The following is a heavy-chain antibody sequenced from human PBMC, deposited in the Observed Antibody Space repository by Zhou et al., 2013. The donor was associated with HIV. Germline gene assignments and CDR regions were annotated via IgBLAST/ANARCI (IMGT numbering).Heavy chain of an antibody. CDR2: IDADSGAT. CDR1: GYTFTDHY. J-gene: IGHJ5*02. V-gene: IGHV1-2*02. D-gene: IGHD7-27*01. CDR3: VRDRDWGFPRWFDP. Sequence: QGQLVQSGAEVKKPGASVKVSCKASGYTFTDHYIHWVRQAPGQRLEWMGWIDADSGATKYAQNFQGRVTLTRDASIRTAYMELNRLTYDDTAIFYCVRDRDWGFPRWFDPWGQGTLVTVSS.